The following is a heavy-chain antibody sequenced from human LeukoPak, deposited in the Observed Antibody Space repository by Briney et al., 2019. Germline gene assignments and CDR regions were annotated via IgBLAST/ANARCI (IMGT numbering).Heavy chain of an antibody. J-gene: IGHJ4*02. D-gene: IGHD6-13*01. Sequence: ASVKVSCTASGYTFTSYYMHWVRQAPGQGLEWMGIINPTVGSTTYAQKFQGRATMTRDTSTSTVYMELSSLRSEDTAVYYCARDLDSSSWYLDYWGQGTLVTVYS. CDR3: ARDLDSSSWYLDY. CDR1: GYTFTSYY. CDR2: INPTVGST. V-gene: IGHV1-46*01.